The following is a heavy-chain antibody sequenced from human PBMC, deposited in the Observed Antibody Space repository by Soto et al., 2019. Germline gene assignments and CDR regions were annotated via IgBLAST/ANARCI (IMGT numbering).Heavy chain of an antibody. J-gene: IGHJ4*02. D-gene: IGHD1-26*01. V-gene: IGHV3-33*01. CDR1: GFTFSSYG. Sequence: QVQLVESGGGVVQPGRSLRLSCAASGFTFSSYGMHWVRQAPGKGLEWVAIIWYDGSNEYYADSVKGRFTISRDNSKNKLYLQMNSLRGEDTAVYYCARYGAGCLWGQGTLVTVSS. CDR2: IWYDGSNE. CDR3: ARYGAGCL.